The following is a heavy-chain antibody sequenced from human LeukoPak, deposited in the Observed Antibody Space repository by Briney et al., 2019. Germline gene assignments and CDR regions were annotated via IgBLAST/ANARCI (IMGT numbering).Heavy chain of an antibody. D-gene: IGHD2-15*01. V-gene: IGHV3-21*01. J-gene: IGHJ4*02. CDR3: AGGDGSRTCFDY. CDR2: ISSSSSYI. Sequence: GGSLRLSCAASGFTFSSYSMNWVRQAPGKGLEWVSSISSSSSYIYYADSVKGRFTISRDNAKNSLYLQMNSLRAEDTAAYYCAGGDGSRTCFDYWGQGTLVTVSS. CDR1: GFTFSSYS.